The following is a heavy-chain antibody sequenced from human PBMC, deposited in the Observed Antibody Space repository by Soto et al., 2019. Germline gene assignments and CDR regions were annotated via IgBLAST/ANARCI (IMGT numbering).Heavy chain of an antibody. Sequence: SETLSLTCTISGGSISVYYWSWIRQSPRQGLEWIGYVYDNGRPYYSPSLKSRVTISADTSKNQISLKLTSATAADTAVYYCARGVGSSPPRYWGRGTLVTVSS. V-gene: IGHV4-59*01. J-gene: IGHJ4*02. CDR2: VYDNGRP. CDR3: ARGVGSSPPRY. D-gene: IGHD3-9*01. CDR1: GGSISVYY.